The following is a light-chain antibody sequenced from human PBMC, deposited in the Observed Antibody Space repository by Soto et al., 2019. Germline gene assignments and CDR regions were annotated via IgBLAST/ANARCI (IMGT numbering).Light chain of an antibody. J-gene: IGKJ1*01. CDR1: QSVSSN. CDR2: GAS. V-gene: IGKV3-15*01. CDR3: QQYNNWPPWT. Sequence: EIVMTQSPATLSVSPGERATLSGRASQSVSSNLAWYQQKPGQAPRLLIYGASTRATGIPARFSGSGSVTEFTLTISSLQSEDFAVYYCQQYNNWPPWTFGQGTKVEI.